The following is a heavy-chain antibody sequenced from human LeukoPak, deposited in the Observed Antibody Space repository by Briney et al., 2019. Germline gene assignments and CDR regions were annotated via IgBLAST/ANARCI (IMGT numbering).Heavy chain of an antibody. CDR3: ARGHYKQWLVDYFDY. J-gene: IGHJ4*02. D-gene: IGHD6-19*01. CDR2: INHSGST. Sequence: SETLSLTCAVSGGSISSGGYSWSWIRQPPGKGLEWIGEINHSGSTNYNPSLKSRVTISVDTSKNQFSLKLSSVTAADTAVYYCARGHYKQWLVDYFDYWGQGTLVTVSS. V-gene: IGHV4-30-2*01. CDR1: GGSISSGGYS.